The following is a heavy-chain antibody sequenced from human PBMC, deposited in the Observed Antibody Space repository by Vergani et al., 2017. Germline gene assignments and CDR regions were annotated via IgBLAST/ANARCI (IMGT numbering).Heavy chain of an antibody. CDR1: GCPISSSSYY. Sequence: QLQLQESGPGLVKPSETLSLTCTVSGCPISSSSYYWGWIRQPPGKGLEGIGSIYYSGSTYYNPSLKSRVTISVDTSKNQFSLKLSSVTAADTAVYYCARERRLYDIWSGRIFPMFDSWGQGTLVTVSS. CDR2: IYYSGST. J-gene: IGHJ4*02. CDR3: ARERRLYDIWSGRIFPMFDS. D-gene: IGHD3-3*01. V-gene: IGHV4-39*02.